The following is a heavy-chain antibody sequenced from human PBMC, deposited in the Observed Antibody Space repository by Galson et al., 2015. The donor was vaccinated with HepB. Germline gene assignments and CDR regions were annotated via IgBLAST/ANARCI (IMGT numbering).Heavy chain of an antibody. CDR1: GFTFSSHW. D-gene: IGHD2-15*01. Sequence: SLRLSCAASGFTFSSHWMSWVRQAPGKGPEWVATIKADGSETYYVGSVKGRFTISRDNTKNSLYLEMNSLRAEDTAVYYCARVAGNCLSGICYADSWGQGTRVSVSS. V-gene: IGHV3-7*01. CDR2: IKADGSET. J-gene: IGHJ4*02. CDR3: ARVAGNCLSGICYADS.